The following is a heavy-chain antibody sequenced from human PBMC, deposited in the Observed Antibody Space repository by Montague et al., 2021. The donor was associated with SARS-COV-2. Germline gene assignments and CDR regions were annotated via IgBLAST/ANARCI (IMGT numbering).Heavy chain of an antibody. V-gene: IGHV3-48*02. J-gene: IGHJ4*02. CDR3: AGDRDWAFDS. CDR2: LHGFSPVI. CDR1: GFTFTYYS. Sequence: SLRLSCAASGFTFTYYSMNWVRQAPGRGLEWISYLHGFSPVIFYADSVKGRFTIFRDNAKNSLFLQMNSLRDEDTAVSYCAGDRDWAFDSWGQGTLVTVAS. D-gene: IGHD2-21*02.